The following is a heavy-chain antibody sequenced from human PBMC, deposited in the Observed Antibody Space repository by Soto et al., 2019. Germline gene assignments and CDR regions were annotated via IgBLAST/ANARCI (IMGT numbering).Heavy chain of an antibody. CDR1: GGSMNSGGYC. CDR2: ISYGGTT. V-gene: IGHV4-31*03. CDR3: SRGILV. J-gene: IGHJ4*02. D-gene: IGHD2-15*01. Sequence: QVQLQESGPGLVKPSQTLSLTCTVSGGSMNSGGYCWNWIHQHPGEGLEWIGCISYGGTTSYNPSLXSXXTISVDTSKNQFSLMLNSVTAADTAVYYCSRGILVWGQGTLITVSS.